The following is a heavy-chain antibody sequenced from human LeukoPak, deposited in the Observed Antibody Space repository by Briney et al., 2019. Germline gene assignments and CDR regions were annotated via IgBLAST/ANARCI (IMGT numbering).Heavy chain of an antibody. CDR3: VRDNLENQWLERSY. D-gene: IGHD6-19*01. J-gene: IGHJ4*02. Sequence: GGSLRLFCAASGFTFILYNMNWVRQAPGKGLEWVSQISASETSIKYADSVRGRFTISRDNVKNSVYLQMNSLRAEGTAIYYCVRDNLENQWLERSYWGQGTLVTVSS. V-gene: IGHV3-48*03. CDR2: ISASETSI. CDR1: GFTFILYN.